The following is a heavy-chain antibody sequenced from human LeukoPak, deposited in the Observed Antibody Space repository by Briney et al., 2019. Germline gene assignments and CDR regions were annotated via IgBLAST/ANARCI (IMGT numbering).Heavy chain of an antibody. V-gene: IGHV4-59*01. J-gene: IGHJ5*02. CDR1: GGSISSYY. CDR3: ARDSDGAAQFDP. D-gene: IGHD6-13*01. Sequence: SETLSLTCTVSGGSISSYYWSWIRQPPGKGLEWIGYINYSGSTNYNPSLKSRVTMSVDTSKNQFSLKLSSVTAADTAMYYCARDSDGAAQFDPWGQGTLVTVSS. CDR2: INYSGST.